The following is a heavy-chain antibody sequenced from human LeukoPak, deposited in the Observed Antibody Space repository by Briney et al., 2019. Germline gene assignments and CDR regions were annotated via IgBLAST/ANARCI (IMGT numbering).Heavy chain of an antibody. CDR1: GFTFSDHF. J-gene: IGHJ4*02. CDR2: IRNEVYSYTT. Sequence: GGSLRLSCAASGFTFSDHFMDWVRQAPGKGLEWIGRIRNEVYSYTTEYAASVKGRFTVSRDDSRDSLYLQMNSLQTGDTAVYFCARDRKGGSFDYWGQGTLVTVSS. D-gene: IGHD1-26*01. CDR3: ARDRKGGSFDY. V-gene: IGHV3-72*01.